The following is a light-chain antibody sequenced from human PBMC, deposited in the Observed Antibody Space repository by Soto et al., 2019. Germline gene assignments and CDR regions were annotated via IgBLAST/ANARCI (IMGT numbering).Light chain of an antibody. CDR1: SSNIGNNF. CDR3: GTWDSSLSAGV. V-gene: IGLV1-51*01. J-gene: IGLJ1*01. Sequence: QSELTQPPSVSAAPGQRVTISCSGSSSNIGNNFVSWYQQLPGTAPKLLIYDNNKRPSGISDRFSGSKSGTSATLGITGLQTGDEADYYCGTWDSSLSAGVFGTGTKVTVL. CDR2: DNN.